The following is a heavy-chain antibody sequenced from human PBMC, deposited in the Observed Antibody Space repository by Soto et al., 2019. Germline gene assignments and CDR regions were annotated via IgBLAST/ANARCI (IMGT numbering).Heavy chain of an antibody. CDR3: ARDKGPLLYGGNYWYFDL. V-gene: IGHV1-18*01. D-gene: IGHD4-17*01. J-gene: IGHJ2*01. Sequence: QVPLVQSGAEVKKPGASVKVSCKASGYTFTSYGISWVRQAPGQGLEWMGWISAYNGNTNYAQKLQGRVTMTTDTSTSTAYMELRSLRSDDTAVYYCARDKGPLLYGGNYWYFDLWGRGTLVTVSS. CDR1: GYTFTSYG. CDR2: ISAYNGNT.